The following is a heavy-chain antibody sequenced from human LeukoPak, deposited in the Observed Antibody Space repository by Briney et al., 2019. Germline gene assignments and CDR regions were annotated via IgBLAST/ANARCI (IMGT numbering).Heavy chain of an antibody. J-gene: IGHJ4*02. CDR1: GFTFSSYA. CDR2: ISGSGGST. D-gene: IGHD6-19*01. Sequence: QTGGSLRLSCAASGFTFSSYAMSWVRQAPGKGLEWVSAISGSGGSTYYADSVKGRFTISRDNSKNTLYLQMNSLRAEDPAVYYCALSRSGWYVNFDYWGQGTLVTVSS. CDR3: ALSRSGWYVNFDY. V-gene: IGHV3-23*01.